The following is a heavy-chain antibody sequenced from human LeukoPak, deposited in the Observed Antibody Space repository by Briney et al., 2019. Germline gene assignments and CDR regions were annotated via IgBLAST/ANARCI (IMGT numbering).Heavy chain of an antibody. CDR1: GYSISSGYY. J-gene: IGHJ4*02. Sequence: SETLSLTCTVSGYSISSGYYWGWIRQPPGKRLEWIGSIYHSGSTYYNPSLKSRVTISVDTSKNQFSLKLSSVTAADTAVYYCARRRDYYYDSSGYYHRYFDYWGQGTLVTVSS. CDR3: ARRRDYYYDSSGYYHRYFDY. CDR2: IYHSGST. D-gene: IGHD3-22*01. V-gene: IGHV4-38-2*02.